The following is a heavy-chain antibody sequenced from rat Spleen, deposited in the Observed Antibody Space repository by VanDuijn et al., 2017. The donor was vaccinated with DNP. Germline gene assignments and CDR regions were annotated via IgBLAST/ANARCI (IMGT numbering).Heavy chain of an antibody. CDR1: GFTFSDYY. Sequence: EVQLVESGGGLVQPGNSLKLSCAASGFTFSDYYMACVRQAPTKGLEWVAYISYDGGSTYYGDSVKGRFTISRDNAKSTLFLQMNSLRSEDMATYYCARHVLPLRVWDYWGQGVMVTVSS. D-gene: IGHD4-1*01. CDR2: ISYDGGST. CDR3: ARHVLPLRVWDY. V-gene: IGHV5-22*01. J-gene: IGHJ2*01.